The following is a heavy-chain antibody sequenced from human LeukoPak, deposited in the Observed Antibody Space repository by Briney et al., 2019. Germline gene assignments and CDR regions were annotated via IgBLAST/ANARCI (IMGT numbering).Heavy chain of an antibody. J-gene: IGHJ5*02. D-gene: IGHD3-3*01. CDR3: AGGRSAALPRQNCFDP. CDR1: GYTFSKYD. V-gene: IGHV1-8*01. CDR2: MNPNSGNT. Sequence: GASVKVSCKASGYTFSKYDINWVRQATGQGLEWMGWMNPNSGNTGYAQNFQGRVTMTRNTSVSTAYMELSSLTSEDTAVYYCAGGRSAALPRQNCFDPWGQGTLVTVSS.